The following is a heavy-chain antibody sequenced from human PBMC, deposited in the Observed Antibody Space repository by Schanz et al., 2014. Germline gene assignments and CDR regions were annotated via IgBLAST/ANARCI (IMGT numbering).Heavy chain of an antibody. CDR3: ARVVRLAYCGGDCYSGGYFDL. J-gene: IGHJ2*01. CDR1: GFPFSTYS. V-gene: IGHV3-21*01. CDR2: IRSDNNYI. D-gene: IGHD2-21*01. Sequence: EVQLVESGGGLVKPGGSLRLSCVASGFPFSTYSIHWVRQAPGKGLEWVSYIRSDNNYIYYADSVKGRFTISRDNAKNSLYLQMNSLRAEDTAVYYCARVVRLAYCGGDCYSGGYFDLWGRGTLVTVSS.